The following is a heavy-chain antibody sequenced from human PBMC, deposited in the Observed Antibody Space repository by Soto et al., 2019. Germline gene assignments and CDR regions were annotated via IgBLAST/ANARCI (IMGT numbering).Heavy chain of an antibody. Sequence: SVKVSCKASGGTFSSYAISWVRQAPGQGLEWMGGINPIFGTPHYAQKYQGRVTITADTFTNTVYMELTRLTSDDTAVYFCAREGRHFDYWGQGTLVTVSS. J-gene: IGHJ4*02. CDR3: AREGRHFDY. CDR2: INPIFGTP. CDR1: GGTFSSYA. V-gene: IGHV1-69*06.